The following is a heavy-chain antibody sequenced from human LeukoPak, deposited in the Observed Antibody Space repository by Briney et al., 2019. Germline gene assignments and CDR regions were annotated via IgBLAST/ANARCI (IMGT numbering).Heavy chain of an antibody. Sequence: GGSLRLSCAASGFTFSSYWMHWVRQAPGKGLVWVSRINSDGSSTSYADSVKGRFTISRDNAKNTLYLQMNSLRAEDTAVYCCARDQRFGEFLPFDPWGQGTLVTVSS. CDR2: INSDGSST. D-gene: IGHD3-10*01. CDR1: GFTFSSYW. V-gene: IGHV3-74*01. CDR3: ARDQRFGEFLPFDP. J-gene: IGHJ5*02.